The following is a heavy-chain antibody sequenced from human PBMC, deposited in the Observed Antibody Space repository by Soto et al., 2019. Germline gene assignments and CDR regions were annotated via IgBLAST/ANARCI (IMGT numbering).Heavy chain of an antibody. CDR3: AREHYDFKNWFDP. CDR2: IIPILGIA. D-gene: IGHD3-3*01. CDR1: GGTFSSYT. J-gene: IGHJ5*02. V-gene: IGHV1-69*02. Sequence: SVKASCKASGGTFSSYTISWLRQAPGQGLEWMGRIIPILGIANYAQKFQGRVTITADKSTSTAYMELSSLRSEDTAVYYCAREHYDFKNWFDPWGQGTLVTVSS.